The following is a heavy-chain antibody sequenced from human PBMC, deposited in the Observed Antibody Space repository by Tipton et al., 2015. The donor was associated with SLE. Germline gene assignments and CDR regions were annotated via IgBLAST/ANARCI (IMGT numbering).Heavy chain of an antibody. Sequence: KPSETLSLSCDVYGGSFSGHYWSWIRQPPGKGLEWIGEINHSGSTNYNPSLKSRVTISVDTSKNQFSLKLSSVTTADTAVYYCASDGVWNPIWGQGTMVTVSS. CDR2: INHSGST. CDR1: GGSFSGHY. CDR3: ASDGVWNPI. V-gene: IGHV4-34*01. J-gene: IGHJ3*02. D-gene: IGHD1-1*01.